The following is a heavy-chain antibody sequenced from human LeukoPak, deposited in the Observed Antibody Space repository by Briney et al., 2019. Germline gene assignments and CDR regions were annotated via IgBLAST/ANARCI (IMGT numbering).Heavy chain of an antibody. CDR1: GGTFSSYA. CDR2: IIPIFGTA. CDR3: ARGSWFGEFPFDY. J-gene: IGHJ4*02. V-gene: IGHV1-69*01. Sequence: SVKVSCKASGGTFSSYAISWVRQAPGQGLEWMGGIIPIFGTANYAQKFQGRVTITADESTSTAYMELSSLRSEDTAVYCCARGSWFGEFPFDYWGQGTLVTVSS. D-gene: IGHD3-10*01.